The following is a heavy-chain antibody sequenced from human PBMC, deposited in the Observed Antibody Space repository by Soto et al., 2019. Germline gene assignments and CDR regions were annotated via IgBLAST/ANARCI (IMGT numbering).Heavy chain of an antibody. V-gene: IGHV4-59*01. CDR3: ARHGYCSDGVCYYYYYYMDV. Sequence: ETLSLTCTVSGGSISRYYWSWIRQAPGKGLEWIGYIYSSGSTNYSPSLKSRVTISVDTSKNQFSLKLSSVTAADTAVYYCARHGYCSDGVCYYYYYYMDVGGRGTTVTVSS. J-gene: IGHJ6*03. CDR1: GGSISRYY. D-gene: IGHD2-8*01. CDR2: IYSSGST.